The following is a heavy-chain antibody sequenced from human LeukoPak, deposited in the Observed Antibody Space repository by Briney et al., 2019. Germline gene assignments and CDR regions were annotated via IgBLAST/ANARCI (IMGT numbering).Heavy chain of an antibody. V-gene: IGHV4-59*01. J-gene: IGHJ4*02. CDR3: ASSPYYYDSSGYYYVFDY. Sequence: PSETLSLTCTVSGGSISSYYWSWIRQPPGKGLEWIGYIYYSGSTNYNPSLKSRVTISVDTSKNQFSLKLSSVTAADTAVYYCASSPYYYDSSGYYYVFDYWGQGTLVTVSS. CDR1: GGSISSYY. D-gene: IGHD3-22*01. CDR2: IYYSGST.